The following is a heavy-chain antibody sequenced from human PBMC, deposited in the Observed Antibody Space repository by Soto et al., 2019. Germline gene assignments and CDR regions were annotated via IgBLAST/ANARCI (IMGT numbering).Heavy chain of an antibody. V-gene: IGHV3-64D*06. CDR2: ITTYGGST. Sequence: PGGSLRLSCSASGFTFSAYTMHCVRQAPGRGLDYISAITTYGGSTYYADSVKGRFSVSRDNSKNTLYRQLSSLRTEDTAVYYCSKDFYDYSGTYGLHSDSWGQGIMVTVSS. J-gene: IGHJ4*02. CDR1: GFTFSAYT. D-gene: IGHD5-12*01. CDR3: SKDFYDYSGTYGLHSDS.